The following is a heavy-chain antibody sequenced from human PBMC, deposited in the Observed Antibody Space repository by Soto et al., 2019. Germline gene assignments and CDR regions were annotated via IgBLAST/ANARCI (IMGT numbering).Heavy chain of an antibody. CDR3: AHSARFWGGSYRYHWYFDL. J-gene: IGHJ2*01. V-gene: IGHV2-5*02. D-gene: IGHD3-16*02. Sequence: QITLKESGPTLVKPTQTLTLTCTFSGFSLSTSGVGVGWIRQPPGKALEWLALIYWDDDKRYSPSLKSRLTNPKDTAKNRVILTMTNMDPVDTAPYYCAHSARFWGGSYRYHWYFDLWGRGTLVTVSS. CDR2: IYWDDDK. CDR1: GFSLSTSGVG.